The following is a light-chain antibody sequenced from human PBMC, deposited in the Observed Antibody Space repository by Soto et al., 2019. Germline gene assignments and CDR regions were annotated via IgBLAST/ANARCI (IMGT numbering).Light chain of an antibody. CDR3: QHRVNWPT. V-gene: IGKV3-11*01. CDR1: QSVNNY. Sequence: EIVLTQSPATLSLSPGERATPSCRASQSVNNYLGWYQQKSGQAPRLLISDVSKRATGIPARFSGSGSGTDFTLTISSLEPEDFAIYYCQHRVNWPTFGGGTKVEIK. J-gene: IGKJ4*01. CDR2: DVS.